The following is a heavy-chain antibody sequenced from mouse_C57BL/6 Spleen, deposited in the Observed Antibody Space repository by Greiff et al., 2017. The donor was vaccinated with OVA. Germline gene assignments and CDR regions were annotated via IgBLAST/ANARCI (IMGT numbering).Heavy chain of an antibody. D-gene: IGHD1-1*01. Sequence: VHLVESGAELVRPGASVKLSCKASGYTFTDYYINWVKQRPGQGLEWIARIYPGSGNTYYNEKFKGKATLTAEKSSSTAYMQLSSLTSEDSAVYFCARDYYGSSYGTGAMDYWGQGTSVTVSS. CDR1: GYTFTDYY. V-gene: IGHV1-76*01. CDR2: IYPGSGNT. CDR3: ARDYYGSSYGTGAMDY. J-gene: IGHJ4*01.